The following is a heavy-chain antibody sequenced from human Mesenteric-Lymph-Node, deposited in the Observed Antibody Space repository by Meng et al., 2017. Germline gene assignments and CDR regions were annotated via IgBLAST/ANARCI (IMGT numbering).Heavy chain of an antibody. Sequence: GESLKISCAASGFTFSSYEMNWVRQAPGMGLEWVSGISASGDGKYYTDSLRGRFTVSRDNSKNTQYLQMNSLRAEDTAVYYCATIINSGRGFDIWGQGTMVTVSS. V-gene: IGHV3-23*01. CDR2: ISASGDGK. CDR1: GFTFSSYE. J-gene: IGHJ3*02. CDR3: ATIINSGRGFDI. D-gene: IGHD6-19*01.